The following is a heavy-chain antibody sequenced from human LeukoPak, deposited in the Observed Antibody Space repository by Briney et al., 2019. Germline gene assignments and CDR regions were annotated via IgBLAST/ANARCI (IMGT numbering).Heavy chain of an antibody. J-gene: IGHJ4*02. Sequence: SETLSLTCAVYGGSFSGYYWSWIRQPPVKGLEWIGEINHSGSTNYNPSLKSRVTISVDTSKNQFSLKLSSVTAADTAVYYCARGRNHDSSGYYRAYYFDYWGQGTLVTVSS. CDR1: GGSFSGYY. CDR3: ARGRNHDSSGYYRAYYFDY. D-gene: IGHD3-22*01. V-gene: IGHV4-34*01. CDR2: INHSGST.